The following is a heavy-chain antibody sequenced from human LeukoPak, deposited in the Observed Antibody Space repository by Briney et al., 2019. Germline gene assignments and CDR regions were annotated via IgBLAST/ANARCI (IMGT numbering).Heavy chain of an antibody. CDR2: ISGSGGST. V-gene: IGHV3-23*01. Sequence: GGSLRLSCAASGFTFSSYAMSWVRQAPGKGLEWVSAISGSGGSTYYADSVKGRFTISRDNSKNTLYLQMNSLRAEDTAVYYCATVLTVAGTGNWFDPWGQGTLVTVSS. CDR1: GFTFSSYA. CDR3: ATVLTVAGTGNWFDP. D-gene: IGHD6-19*01. J-gene: IGHJ5*02.